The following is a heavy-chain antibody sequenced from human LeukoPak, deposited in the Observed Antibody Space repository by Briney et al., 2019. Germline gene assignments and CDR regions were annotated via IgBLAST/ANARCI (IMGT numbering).Heavy chain of an antibody. CDR1: GFTFSGYS. CDR3: AKENTPFGSSVINRVGGAFDL. V-gene: IGHV3-21*04. Sequence: GGSLRLSCAASGFTFSGYSMNWVRQAPGKGLEWVSSISSSSSYIYYADSVKGRFTISRDNSKNTLYLQMNSLRAEDTAIYFCAKENTPFGSSVINRVGGAFDLWGQGTRVTVSS. CDR2: ISSSSSYI. D-gene: IGHD5-12*01. J-gene: IGHJ3*01.